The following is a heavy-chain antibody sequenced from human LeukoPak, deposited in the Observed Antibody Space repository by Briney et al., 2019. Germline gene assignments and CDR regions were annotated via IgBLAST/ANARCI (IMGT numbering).Heavy chain of an antibody. D-gene: IGHD5-12*01. CDR1: GFNFNSYA. V-gene: IGHV3-23*01. CDR3: AKDHQVATIANWYFDL. J-gene: IGHJ2*01. CDR2: ISTSGGST. Sequence: GGSLRLSCATSGFNFNSYAMSWVRQAPGKGLEWVSAISTSGGSTYYADSVKGRFTISSDNSKNTLYLQMNSLRAEDTAVYYCAKDHQVATIANWYFDLWGRGTLVTVSS.